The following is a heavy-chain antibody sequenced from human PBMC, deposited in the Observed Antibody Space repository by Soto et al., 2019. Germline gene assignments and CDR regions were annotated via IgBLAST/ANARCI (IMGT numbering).Heavy chain of an antibody. CDR2: MSPDGSDT. CDR3: ARPKTKVYSAFDT. Sequence: EVQLVESGGGLVQPGGSLRLSCAASGFTFTSHWLHWVRQAPGEVWVWVSRMSPDGSDTKFADSVKGRFTISRDNAKSTLYLDMNSLRAEDTGVYYCARPKTKVYSAFDTWGQGTMVTVSS. D-gene: IGHD6-6*01. J-gene: IGHJ3*02. V-gene: IGHV3-74*03. CDR1: GFTFTSHW.